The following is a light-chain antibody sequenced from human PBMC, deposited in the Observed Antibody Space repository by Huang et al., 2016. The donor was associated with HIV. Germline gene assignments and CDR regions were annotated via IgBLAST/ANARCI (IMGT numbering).Light chain of an antibody. CDR1: QTVSSY. CDR2: DAS. J-gene: IGKJ4*01. Sequence: EIVLTQSPATLSLSPGERATLSCRASQTVSSYLAWSQQKPGQAPRLLIYDASTRATVIPASFSGSWSGTDFTLTISSLEPEDFAVYYCQLRSTWPGDTFGGGTKVEIK. V-gene: IGKV3-11*01. CDR3: QLRSTWPGDT.